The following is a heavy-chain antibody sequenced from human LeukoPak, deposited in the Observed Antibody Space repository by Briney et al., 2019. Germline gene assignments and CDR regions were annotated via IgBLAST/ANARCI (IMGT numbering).Heavy chain of an antibody. CDR1: GGSISRNW. J-gene: IGHJ6*03. CDR3: ARAVAYSMDV. V-gene: IGHV4-4*02. Sequence: DPSETLSLTCAVSGGSISRNWWTWVRQPPGKGLEWIGEIHQIGTTNYNPSLKSRVTISVDKSKNQFSLKLSSVTAADTAVYFCARAVAYSMDVWGKGTTITVSS. CDR2: IHQIGTT. D-gene: IGHD6-19*01.